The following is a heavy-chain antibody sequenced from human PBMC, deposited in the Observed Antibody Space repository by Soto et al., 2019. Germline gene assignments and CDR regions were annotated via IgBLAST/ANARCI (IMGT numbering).Heavy chain of an antibody. CDR2: ISGSGGST. CDR1: GFTFGSYA. CDR3: ASRSERELRGANFDY. V-gene: IGHV3-23*01. D-gene: IGHD3-10*01. Sequence: EAQLLESGGGLVQPGGSLRLSCAASGFTFGSYAMSWVRQAPGKGLEWVSSISGSGGSTHYADSVKGRFIISRDKSKNTLYLQMSSPRVEDTGVYYCASRSERELRGANFDYWGQGTLVTVSS. J-gene: IGHJ4*02.